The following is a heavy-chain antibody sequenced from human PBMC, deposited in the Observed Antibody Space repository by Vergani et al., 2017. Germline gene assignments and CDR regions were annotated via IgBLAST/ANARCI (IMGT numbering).Heavy chain of an antibody. CDR1: GYTFTSYS. CDR2: INTNTGNP. CDR3: ARQDYYDSSKRVVDY. V-gene: IGHV7-4-1*02. Sequence: QVQLVQSGAEVKKPGASVKVSCKASGYTFTSYSISWVRQAPGQGLEWMGWINTNTGNPTYAQGFTGRFVFSLDTSVSTAYLQISSLKAEDTAVYYCARQDYYDSSKRVVDYWGQGTLVTVSS. D-gene: IGHD3-22*01. J-gene: IGHJ4*02.